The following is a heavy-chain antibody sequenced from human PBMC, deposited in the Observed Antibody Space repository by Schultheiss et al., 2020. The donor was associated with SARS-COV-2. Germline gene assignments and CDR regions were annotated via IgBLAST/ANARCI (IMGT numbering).Heavy chain of an antibody. J-gene: IGHJ3*02. D-gene: IGHD4-17*01. CDR1: GGSFSDYY. CDR3: ARHRTMTKSYDAFDI. V-gene: IGHV4-34*01. CDR2: INHAGST. Sequence: LSLTCAVYGGSFSDYYWSWIRQPPGKGLEWIGEINHAGSTNYNPSLKSRVTISVDTSKNQFSLKLSSVTAADTAVYYCARHRTMTKSYDAFDIWGQGTMVTVSS.